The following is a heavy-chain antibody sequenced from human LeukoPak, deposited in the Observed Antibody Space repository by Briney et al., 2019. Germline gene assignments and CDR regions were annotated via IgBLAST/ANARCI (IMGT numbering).Heavy chain of an antibody. Sequence: HPGGSLRLSCITSGFSFNTYSMSWVRQAPGKGLEWVSAINDDTPYYTDSVKGRFTVSRDNSRDTLYLHLNSLRAEDTAIYYCARSLSGSYFNYYYYMDVWGKGTTVTISS. CDR3: ARSLSGSYFNYYYYMDV. V-gene: IGHV3-23*01. CDR2: INDDTP. CDR1: GFSFNTYS. J-gene: IGHJ6*03. D-gene: IGHD1-26*01.